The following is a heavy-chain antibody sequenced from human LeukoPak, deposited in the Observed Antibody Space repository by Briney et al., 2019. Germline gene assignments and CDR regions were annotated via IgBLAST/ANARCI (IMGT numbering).Heavy chain of an antibody. CDR2: IKQDGSEK. CDR3: ARDLGHTYYYDSSGYESVDAFDI. V-gene: IGHV3-7*01. Sequence: PGGSLRLSCAASGFTFSSYWMSWVRQAPGKGLEWVANIKQDGSEKEYVDSVKGRFTIPRDNAKNSLYLQMNSLRAEDTAVYYCARDLGHTYYYDSSGYESVDAFDIWGQGTMVTVSS. J-gene: IGHJ3*02. CDR1: GFTFSSYW. D-gene: IGHD3-22*01.